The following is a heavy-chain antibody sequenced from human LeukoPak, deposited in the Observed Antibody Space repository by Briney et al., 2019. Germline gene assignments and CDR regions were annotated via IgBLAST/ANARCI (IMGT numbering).Heavy chain of an antibody. Sequence: SETLSLTCAVYGGSFSGYYWSWIRQPPGKGLEWIGKINHSGSTNYNPSLKSRVTISVDTSKNQFSLKLSSVTAADTAVYYCARVPFWAYYFDYWGQGTLVTVSS. CDR2: INHSGST. J-gene: IGHJ4*02. CDR1: GGSFSGYY. CDR3: ARVPFWAYYFDY. D-gene: IGHD3-16*01. V-gene: IGHV4-34*01.